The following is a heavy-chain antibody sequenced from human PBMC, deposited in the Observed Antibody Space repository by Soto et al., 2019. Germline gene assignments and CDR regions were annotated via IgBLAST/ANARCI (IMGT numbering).Heavy chain of an antibody. J-gene: IGHJ6*02. CDR2: ISYDGSNK. V-gene: IGHV3-30-3*01. Sequence: GGSLRLSCAASGFTFSSYAMHWVRQAPGKGLEWVAVISYDGSNKYYADSVKGRFTISRDNSKNTLYLQMNSLRAEDTAVYYCARGTYSSGWFGGDIENHYGMDVWGQGTTVTVSS. D-gene: IGHD6-19*01. CDR3: ARGTYSSGWFGGDIENHYGMDV. CDR1: GFTFSSYA.